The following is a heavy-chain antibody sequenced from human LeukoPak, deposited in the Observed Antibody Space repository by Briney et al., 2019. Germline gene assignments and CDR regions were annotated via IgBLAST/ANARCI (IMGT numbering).Heavy chain of an antibody. J-gene: IGHJ4*02. CDR3: ARNGPDINYYDSSGYFDY. CDR2: IDGSSSDI. CDR1: EFTFSSYS. D-gene: IGHD3-22*01. Sequence: PGGSLRLSCAGSEFTFSSYSMHWVRQAPGKGLEWVSSIDGSSSDIYYADSVKGRFTISRDDSKNTLYLQMNSLRAEDTAVYYCARNGPDINYYDSSGYFDYWGQGTLVTVSS. V-gene: IGHV3-21*04.